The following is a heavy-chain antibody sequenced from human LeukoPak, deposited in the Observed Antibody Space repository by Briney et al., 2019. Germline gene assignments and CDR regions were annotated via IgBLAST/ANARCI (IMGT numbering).Heavy chain of an antibody. CDR3: ARSLREYQLLLGYFDY. V-gene: IGHV4-39*01. J-gene: IGHJ4*02. D-gene: IGHD2-2*01. CDR1: SSYG. Sequence: SSYGMSWIRQPPGKGLEWIGSIYYSGSTYYNPSLKSRVTISVDTSKNQFSLKLSSVTAADTAVYYCARSLREYQLLLGYFDYWGQGTLVTVSS. CDR2: IYYSGST.